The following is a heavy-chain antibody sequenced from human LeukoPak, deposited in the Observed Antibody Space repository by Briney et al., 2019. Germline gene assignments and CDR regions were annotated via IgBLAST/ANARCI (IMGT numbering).Heavy chain of an antibody. D-gene: IGHD3-10*01. V-gene: IGHV3-20*04. Sequence: LGGSLRLSCEASGFTFDDYGMSWVRQAPGKGLEWVSGIIWNGGSTGYAASVKGRFTISRDNAKNSLYLQMNSPRAEDTALYYCARDKVLWFGESWFDPWGQGTLVTVSS. CDR1: GFTFDDYG. CDR2: IIWNGGST. J-gene: IGHJ5*02. CDR3: ARDKVLWFGESWFDP.